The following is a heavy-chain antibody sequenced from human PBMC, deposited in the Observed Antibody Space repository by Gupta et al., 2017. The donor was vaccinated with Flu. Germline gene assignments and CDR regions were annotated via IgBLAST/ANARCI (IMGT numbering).Heavy chain of an antibody. D-gene: IGHD1-7*01. CDR3: ARDRVGTEDFGWFDP. CDR1: GFTFSSYG. CDR2: IWYDGSNK. J-gene: IGHJ5*02. V-gene: IGHV3-33*01. Sequence: QVQLVESGGGVVQPGRSLRLSCAASGFTFSSYGMHWVRQAPGKGLEWVAVIWYDGSNKYYADSVKGRFTISRDNSKNTLYLQMNSLRAEDTAVYYCARDRVGTEDFGWFDPWGQGTLVTASS.